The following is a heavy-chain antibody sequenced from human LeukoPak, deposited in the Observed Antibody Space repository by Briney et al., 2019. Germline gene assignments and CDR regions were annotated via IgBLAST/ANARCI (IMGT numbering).Heavy chain of an antibody. CDR1: GGSFSGYY. CDR2: INHSGST. D-gene: IGHD1-26*01. J-gene: IGHJ4*02. CDR3: AGRVGATMIDY. Sequence: PSETLSLTCAVYGGSFSGYYWSWIRQPPGKGLEWIGEINHSGSTNYNPSLKSRVTISLDTSKNQFSLKLSSVTAADTAVYYCAGRVGATMIDYWGQGTLVTVSS. V-gene: IGHV4-34*01.